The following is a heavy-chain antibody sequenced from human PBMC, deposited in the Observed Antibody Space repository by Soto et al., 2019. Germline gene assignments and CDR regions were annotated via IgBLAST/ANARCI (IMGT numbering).Heavy chain of an antibody. CDR2: FDPEDGET. J-gene: IGHJ6*02. Sequence: ASVKVSCKVSGYTLTELSMHWVRQAPGKGLEWMGGFDPEDGETIYAQKFQGRVTMTEDTTTDTAYMELSSLRSEDTAVYYCATGGVGSSWPSYYGMDVWGQGTTVTVSS. CDR1: GYTLTELS. CDR3: ATGGVGSSWPSYYGMDV. D-gene: IGHD6-13*01. V-gene: IGHV1-24*01.